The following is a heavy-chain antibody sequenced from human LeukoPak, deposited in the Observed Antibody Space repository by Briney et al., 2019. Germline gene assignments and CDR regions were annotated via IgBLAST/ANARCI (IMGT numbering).Heavy chain of an antibody. J-gene: IGHJ5*02. CDR3: ARVTWAGGWFDP. V-gene: IGHV1-2*02. D-gene: IGHD3-10*01. CDR2: INPNSGGT. CDR1: GYNFTGYY. Sequence: ASVKVSCKASGYNFTGYYMHWVRQAPGQGLVWMGWINPNSGGTNYAQKFQGRVTMTRDTSISTAYMELSRLRSDDTAVYYCARVTWAGGWFDPWGQGTLVTVSS.